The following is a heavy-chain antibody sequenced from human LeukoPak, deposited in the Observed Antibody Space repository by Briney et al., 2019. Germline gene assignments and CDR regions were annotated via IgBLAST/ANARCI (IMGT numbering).Heavy chain of an antibody. CDR2: VYSDGTT. Sequence: GGSLRLSCAASGFTVSSDYMSWVRQTPGKGLEWVSIVYSDGTTYYADSVKGRFSVSRDISKNTMSVQMNGLRPEDTAVYYCARVNYAGGFDYWGQGTLVTVSS. CDR1: GFTVSSDY. CDR3: ARVNYAGGFDY. V-gene: IGHV3-66*02. J-gene: IGHJ4*02. D-gene: IGHD1-7*01.